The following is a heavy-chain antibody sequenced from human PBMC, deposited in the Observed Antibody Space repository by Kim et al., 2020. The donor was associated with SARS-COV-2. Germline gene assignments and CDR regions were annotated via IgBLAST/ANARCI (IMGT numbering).Heavy chain of an antibody. V-gene: IGHV3-9*01. CDR3: AGAPQDLYCSGGSCYSSSNWFDP. Sequence: GGSLRLSCAASGFTFDDYAMHWVRQAPGKGLEWVSGISWNSGSIGYADSVKGRFTISRDNAKNSLYLQMNSLRAEDTALYYCAGAPQDLYCSGGSCYSSSNWFDPWGQGTLVTVSS. CDR1: GFTFDDYA. CDR2: ISWNSGSI. J-gene: IGHJ5*02. D-gene: IGHD2-15*01.